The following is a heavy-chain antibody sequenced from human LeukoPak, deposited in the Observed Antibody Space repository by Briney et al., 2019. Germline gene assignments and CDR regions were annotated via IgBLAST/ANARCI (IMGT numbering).Heavy chain of an antibody. D-gene: IGHD6-19*01. V-gene: IGHV1-3*01. CDR1: GFTFTTYT. CDR2: INAANGNT. J-gene: IGHJ5*02. Sequence: VASVKVSCTTSGFTFTTYTMHWVRQAPGQRLEWMGWINAANGNTQYSQKFQGRVTITRDTSASTAYMELSSLRSEDTAVYYCARGASIRVAVAATFDPWGQGTLVTVPS. CDR3: ARGASIRVAVAATFDP.